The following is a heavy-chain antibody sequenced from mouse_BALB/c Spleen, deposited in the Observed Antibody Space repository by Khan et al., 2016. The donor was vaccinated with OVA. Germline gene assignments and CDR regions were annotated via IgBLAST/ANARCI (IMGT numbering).Heavy chain of an antibody. CDR2: TNPTNGRT. Sequence: VQLQQSGAELVKAGASVKMSCKASGYTFTSYWMHWVKQRLGQGLEWFAETNPTNGRTYYNEKFKSKATLTEDKSSSTAYMLLSGPTFEDSAVYYCARIKKIVATYFDYWGQGTTLTGSS. CDR3: ARIKKIVATYFDY. V-gene: IGHV1S81*02. CDR1: GYTFTSYW. J-gene: IGHJ2*01. D-gene: IGHD1-1*01.